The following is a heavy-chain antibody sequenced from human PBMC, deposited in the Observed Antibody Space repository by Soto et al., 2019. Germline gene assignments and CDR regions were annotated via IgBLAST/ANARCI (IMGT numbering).Heavy chain of an antibody. CDR2: IYSGAST. D-gene: IGHD3-10*01. V-gene: IGHV3-53*01. CDR3: ARDYYGSGSYYTYYYYGMDV. Sequence: VGSLRLSCAASGFTVSSNYMSWVRQAPGKGLEWVSVIYSGASTYYADSVKGRFTISRDNSKNTLYLQMNRLRAEDTAVYYCARDYYGSGSYYTYYYYGMDVWGQGTTVTVSS. CDR1: GFTVSSNY. J-gene: IGHJ6*02.